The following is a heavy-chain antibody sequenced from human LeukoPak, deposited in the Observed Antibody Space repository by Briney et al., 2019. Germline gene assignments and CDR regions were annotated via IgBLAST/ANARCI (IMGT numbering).Heavy chain of an antibody. J-gene: IGHJ6*03. CDR1: GGSISSYY. D-gene: IGHD1-7*01. CDR2: IHYSGST. V-gene: IGHV4-59*12. Sequence: SETLSLTCTVSGGSISSYYWSWIRQPPGKGLEWIGYIHYSGSTNYNPSLKSRVTISVETSKNQFSLKLSSVTAADTAVYYCARLTPTTLPIYYYYMDVWGKGTTVTVSS. CDR3: ARLTPTTLPIYYYYMDV.